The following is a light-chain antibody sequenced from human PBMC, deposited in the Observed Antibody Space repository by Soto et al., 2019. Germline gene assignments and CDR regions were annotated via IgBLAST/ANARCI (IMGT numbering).Light chain of an antibody. CDR2: TTS. J-gene: IGKJ1*01. Sequence: DIPMTQSPSSLSASVGDRVTITCRASQSINSYLNWYQQKPGKAPKLLIYTTSNLESGVPSRFSASGSGTDFTLTIDSLQPEDFATYYCQQSYTTPRTFGQGTKVEIK. CDR3: QQSYTTPRT. V-gene: IGKV1-39*01. CDR1: QSINSY.